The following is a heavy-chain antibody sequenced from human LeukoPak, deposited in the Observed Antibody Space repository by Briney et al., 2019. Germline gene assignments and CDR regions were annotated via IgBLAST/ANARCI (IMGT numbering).Heavy chain of an antibody. CDR1: GFTFSSYS. Sequence: GGSLRLSCVASGFTFSSYSMNWVRQAPGKGLEWVSYISSGSSTTYYVDSVKGRFTISRDNSKNTLYLQMNSLRAEDTAVYYCARDFFSSSASLFDYWGQGTLVTVSS. CDR2: ISSGSSTT. CDR3: ARDFFSSSASLFDY. J-gene: IGHJ4*02. D-gene: IGHD6-13*01. V-gene: IGHV3-48*01.